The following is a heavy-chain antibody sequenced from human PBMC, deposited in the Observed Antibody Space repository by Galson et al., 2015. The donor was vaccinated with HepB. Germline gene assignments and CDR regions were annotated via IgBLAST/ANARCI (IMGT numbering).Heavy chain of an antibody. Sequence: SVKVSCKASGYTFTSYGISWVRQAPGQGLEWMGWISAYNGNTDYAQKLQGRVTMTTDTSTSTAYMELRSLRSDDTAVYYCARVLAFVPEDSSGYPAWRFDAFDIWGQGTMVTVSS. CDR1: GYTFTSYG. V-gene: IGHV1-18*04. D-gene: IGHD3-22*01. CDR2: ISAYNGNT. CDR3: ARVLAFVPEDSSGYPAWRFDAFDI. J-gene: IGHJ3*02.